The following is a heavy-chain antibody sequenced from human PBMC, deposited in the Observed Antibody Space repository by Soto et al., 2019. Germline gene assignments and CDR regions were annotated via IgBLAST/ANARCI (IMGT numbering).Heavy chain of an antibody. V-gene: IGHV4-59*08. CDR3: ASHGQWLVTGYFYYGMDV. J-gene: IGHJ6*02. D-gene: IGHD6-19*01. CDR2: IYYSGST. CDR1: GGSISSYY. Sequence: QVQLQESGPGLVKPSETLSLTCTVSGGSISSYYWSWIRQPPGKGLEWIGYIYYSGSTNYNPSLKSRVTISVDTSKNQFSLKLSSVTAADTAVYYCASHGQWLVTGYFYYGMDVWGQGTTVTVSS.